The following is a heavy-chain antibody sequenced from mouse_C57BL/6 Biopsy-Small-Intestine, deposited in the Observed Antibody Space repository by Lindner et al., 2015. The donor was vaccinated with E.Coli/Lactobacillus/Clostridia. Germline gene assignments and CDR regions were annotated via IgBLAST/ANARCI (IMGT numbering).Heavy chain of an antibody. CDR2: INPNYGTT. V-gene: IGHV1-39*01. J-gene: IGHJ3*01. CDR1: GYSFTDYN. CDR3: ANFDYDVGFAY. Sequence: CKLQESGPELVKPGASVKISCKASGYSFTDYNMNWVKQSNGKSLEWIGVINPNYGTTGYNQKFKGKATLTVDRSSSTAYMQLNSLTSEDSAVYYCANFDYDVGFAYWGQGTLVTVSA. D-gene: IGHD2-4*01.